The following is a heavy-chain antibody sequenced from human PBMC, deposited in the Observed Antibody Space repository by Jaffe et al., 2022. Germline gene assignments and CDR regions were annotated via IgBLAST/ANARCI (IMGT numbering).Heavy chain of an antibody. Sequence: QVQLVQSGAEVKKPGASVKVSCKASGYTFTSYAMHWVRQAPGQRLEWMGWINAGNGNTKYSQKFQGRVTITRDTSASTAYMELSSLRSEDTAVYYCASRSDSGYEKDWYFDLWGRGTLVTVSS. J-gene: IGHJ2*01. CDR2: INAGNGNT. CDR1: GYTFTSYA. CDR3: ASRSDSGYEKDWYFDL. D-gene: IGHD5-12*01. V-gene: IGHV1-3*01.